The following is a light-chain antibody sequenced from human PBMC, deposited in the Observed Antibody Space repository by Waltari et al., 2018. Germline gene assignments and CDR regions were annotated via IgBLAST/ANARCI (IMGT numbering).Light chain of an antibody. CDR3: QKDGILPAT. V-gene: IGKV3-20*01. J-gene: IGKJ1*01. Sequence: EIVFPQSGTLSLSPGQRATLSCRASQSVRRYLAWYQQKPGQAPRLLLYDASSRATGIPDRFSGSGSGTDFSLTISGLEPEDFAVYYCQKDGILPATFGQGTKVEIK. CDR2: DAS. CDR1: QSVRRY.